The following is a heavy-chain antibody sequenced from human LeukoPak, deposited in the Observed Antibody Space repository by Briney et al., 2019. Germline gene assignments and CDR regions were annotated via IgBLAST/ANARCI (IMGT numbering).Heavy chain of an antibody. CDR3: ARELATGTTVWFDP. CDR2: INPDSGGT. CDR1: GYTFTGYY. Sequence: GASVKVSCKASGYTFTGYYIHWVRQAPGQGLEWMGWINPDSGGTNYAQNFQGRVTMTRDTSISTAYMELSRLRSDDTAVHSCARELATGTTVWFDPWGQGTLVTVSS. J-gene: IGHJ5*02. V-gene: IGHV1-2*02. D-gene: IGHD1-1*01.